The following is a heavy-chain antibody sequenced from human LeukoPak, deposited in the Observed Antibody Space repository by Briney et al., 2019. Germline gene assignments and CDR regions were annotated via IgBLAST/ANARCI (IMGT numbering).Heavy chain of an antibody. CDR2: ISGSGGST. J-gene: IGHJ4*02. CDR3: AKDAGYSYGPVEY. Sequence: GGSLRLSCAASGFTFSSYAMSWVRHAPGKGLEWLSPISGSGGSTYYAYSVKGRFTISRDNSKNTLYLQMKSLRAEDTAVYDCAKDAGYSYGPVEYWGQGTLVTVSS. D-gene: IGHD5-18*01. CDR1: GFTFSSYA. V-gene: IGHV3-23*01.